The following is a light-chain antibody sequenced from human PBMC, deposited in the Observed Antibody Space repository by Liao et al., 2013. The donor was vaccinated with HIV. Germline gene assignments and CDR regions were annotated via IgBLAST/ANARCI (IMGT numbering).Light chain of an antibody. Sequence: SYELTQPPSVSVSPGQTATIICSGDALPEQYSYWYQQKPGQAPTVLIYADTERASGIPERFSASSSGATVTLTISGVQAEDEADYYCQSADSSGTWVFGGGTKLTVL. CDR3: QSADSSGTWV. CDR1: ALPEQY. V-gene: IGLV3-25*03. J-gene: IGLJ3*02. CDR2: ADT.